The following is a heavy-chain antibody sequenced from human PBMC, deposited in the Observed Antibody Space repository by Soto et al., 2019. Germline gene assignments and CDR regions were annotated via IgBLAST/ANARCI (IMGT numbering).Heavy chain of an antibody. CDR2: IYYSGST. D-gene: IGHD3-22*01. J-gene: IGHJ6*02. Sequence: SETLSLTCTVSGASIDSYYWNWIRQPPGKGLEWIGYIYYSGSTTYNPSLKTRVTISVDRSKNQFSLKLTSVTAADTAVYYCAGDRTHFDSSAYYSGLDVWGQGTTVTVSS. CDR3: AGDRTHFDSSAYYSGLDV. V-gene: IGHV4-59*13. CDR1: GASIDSYY.